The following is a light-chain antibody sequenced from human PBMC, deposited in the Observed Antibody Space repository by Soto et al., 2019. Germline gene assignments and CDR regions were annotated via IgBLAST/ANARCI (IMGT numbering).Light chain of an antibody. Sequence: EIVMTQSPATLSVSPGGSATLSCRASQHVSSNFAWYRQKPGQAPTLLIYRASTRATGIPARFSGSGSGTQFALTISSLQSEDFAVYYGQQYINLPYTFGQWTKLEIK. V-gene: IGKV3-15*01. J-gene: IGKJ2*01. CDR3: QQYINLPYT. CDR2: RAS. CDR1: QHVSSN.